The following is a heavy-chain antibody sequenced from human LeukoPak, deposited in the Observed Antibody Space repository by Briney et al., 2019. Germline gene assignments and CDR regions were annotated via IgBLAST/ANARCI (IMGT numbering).Heavy chain of an antibody. D-gene: IGHD6-13*01. CDR1: GLSFDDYA. V-gene: IGHV3-9*01. CDR3: AKGLSLEGGSTWKYNWFDA. J-gene: IGHJ5*02. Sequence: QAGGSLRLSCAASGLSFDDYAMHWVRQVPGKGLEWVSGIGWNSVNIGYVDSVKGRFTISRDNAKNSLFLQMDSLRVEDTALYFCAKGLSLEGGSTWKYNWFDAWGQGTVVIVPS. CDR2: IGWNSVNI.